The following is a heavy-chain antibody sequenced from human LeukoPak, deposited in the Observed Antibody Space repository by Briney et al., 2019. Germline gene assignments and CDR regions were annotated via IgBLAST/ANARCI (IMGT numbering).Heavy chain of an antibody. CDR2: INPSGGST. CDR3: ATMPTYYDFWSGY. V-gene: IGHV1-46*01. Sequence: GASVRVSCKASGYTFTSYYMHWVRQAPGQGLEWMGIINPSGGSTSYAQKFQGRVTMTEDTSTDTAYMELSSLRSEDTAVYYCATMPTYYDFWSGYWGQGTLVTVSS. CDR1: GYTFTSYY. J-gene: IGHJ4*02. D-gene: IGHD3-3*01.